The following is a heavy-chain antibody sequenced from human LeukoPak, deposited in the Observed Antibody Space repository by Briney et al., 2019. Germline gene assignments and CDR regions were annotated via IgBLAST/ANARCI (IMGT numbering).Heavy chain of an antibody. CDR1: GGSISSYY. Sequence: KASETLSLTCTVSGGSISSYYWSWIRQPPGKGLEWIGYIYYSGSTNYNPSLKSRVTISVDTSKNQFSLKLSSVTAADTAVYYCARTRKDYYDSSGYYFRYAFDIWDQGTTVTVSS. CDR2: IYYSGST. D-gene: IGHD3-22*01. J-gene: IGHJ3*02. V-gene: IGHV4-59*01. CDR3: ARTRKDYYDSSGYYFRYAFDI.